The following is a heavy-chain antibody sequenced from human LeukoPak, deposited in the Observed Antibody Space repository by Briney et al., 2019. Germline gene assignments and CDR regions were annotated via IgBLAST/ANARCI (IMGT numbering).Heavy chain of an antibody. CDR1: GSTFSSYD. CDR3: AKGRSPSSVTSFDY. D-gene: IGHD3-22*01. CDR2: IGSNK. V-gene: IGHV3-30*18. Sequence: GGSLRLSCAGSGSTFSSYDIHWVRQAPGKGLEWVAVIGSNKYYADSVKGRFTISRDNSKNTLYLQMNSLRAEDTAVYYCAKGRSPSSVTSFDYWGQGTLVTVSS. J-gene: IGHJ4*02.